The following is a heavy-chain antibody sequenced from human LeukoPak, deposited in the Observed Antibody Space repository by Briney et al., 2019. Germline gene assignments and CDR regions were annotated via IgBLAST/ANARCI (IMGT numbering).Heavy chain of an antibody. J-gene: IGHJ6*03. CDR2: MNPNRGNT. CDR3: ARGRPGIVGAGESFHYMDV. CDR1: GYTFTSYD. Sequence: ASVNVSCKASGYTFTSYDIHWVRQATGQGLEWMGWMNPNRGNTGHAQKFQGRVTNNRNTSISTTYMELRSLRSEDAAVYYCARGRPGIVGAGESFHYMDVWGKGTTVTVSS. V-gene: IGHV1-8*03. D-gene: IGHD1-26*01.